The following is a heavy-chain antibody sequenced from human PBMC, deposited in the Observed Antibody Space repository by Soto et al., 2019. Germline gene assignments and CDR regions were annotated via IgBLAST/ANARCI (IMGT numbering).Heavy chain of an antibody. Sequence: GSLRLPCAASGFTLSSNGMHWVRQAPGKGLEWVAFIWYDGSDKYYADSVKGRFTISRDNSKNTLYLQMNSLRAEDTAVYYCARDRYPNYPPDAFDIWGQGTLVTVSS. V-gene: IGHV3-33*01. CDR2: IWYDGSDK. D-gene: IGHD4-4*01. CDR1: GFTLSSNG. CDR3: ARDRYPNYPPDAFDI. J-gene: IGHJ3*02.